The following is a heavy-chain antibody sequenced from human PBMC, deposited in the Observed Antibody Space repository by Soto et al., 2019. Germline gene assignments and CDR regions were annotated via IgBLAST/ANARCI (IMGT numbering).Heavy chain of an antibody. V-gene: IGHV5-51*01. J-gene: IGHJ3*01. CDR3: ATPGGRDFNAFDV. Sequence: GESLKISCKGSGYTFTRNWIGWVRQMPGKGLEWMGIIFPIDSDTRYSPSSQGQVTISADNSISTAYLQWSSLKASDTAIYYCATPGGRDFNAFDVWGQGTMVT. CDR2: IFPIDSDT. D-gene: IGHD2-21*02. CDR1: GYTFTRNW.